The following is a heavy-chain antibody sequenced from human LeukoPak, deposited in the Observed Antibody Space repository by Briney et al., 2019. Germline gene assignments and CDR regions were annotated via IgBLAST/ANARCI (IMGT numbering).Heavy chain of an antibody. Sequence: GGSLRLSCAASGFTFSGYEMNWVRQAPGKGLEWVSFISSSSRTILYADSVKGRFTISRDNARTSLYLQMNSLRAEDTAVYYCARGNSNYGYVLDIWGQGTMVTVSS. J-gene: IGHJ3*02. CDR2: ISSSSRTI. V-gene: IGHV3-48*03. CDR1: GFTFSGYE. CDR3: ARGNSNYGYVLDI. D-gene: IGHD4-11*01.